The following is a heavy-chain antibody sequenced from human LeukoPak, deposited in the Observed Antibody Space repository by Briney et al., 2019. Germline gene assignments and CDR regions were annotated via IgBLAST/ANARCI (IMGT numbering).Heavy chain of an antibody. CDR2: IYTSGST. CDR3: ARESATIIGNPYDY. CDR1: GGSISSYY. D-gene: IGHD3-22*01. Sequence: SETLSLTCTVSGGSISSYYWSWIRQPAGKGLEWIGRIYTSGSTNYNPSLKSRVTMPVDTSKNQFSLKLSSVTAADTAVYYCARESATIIGNPYDYWGQGTLVTVSS. V-gene: IGHV4-4*07. J-gene: IGHJ4*02.